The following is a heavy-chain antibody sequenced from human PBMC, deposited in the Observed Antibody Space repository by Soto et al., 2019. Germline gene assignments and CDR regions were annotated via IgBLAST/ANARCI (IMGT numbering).Heavy chain of an antibody. V-gene: IGHV3-30-3*01. Sequence: PGGSLRLSCAASGFTFSSYAMHWVRQAPGKGLEWVAVISYDGSNKYYADSVKGRFTISRDNSKNTLYLQMNSLRAEDTAVYYCARDGPRYCTNGVCYPTLYYYYGMDVWGQGTTVTVSS. D-gene: IGHD2-8*01. J-gene: IGHJ6*02. CDR3: ARDGPRYCTNGVCYPTLYYYYGMDV. CDR2: ISYDGSNK. CDR1: GFTFSSYA.